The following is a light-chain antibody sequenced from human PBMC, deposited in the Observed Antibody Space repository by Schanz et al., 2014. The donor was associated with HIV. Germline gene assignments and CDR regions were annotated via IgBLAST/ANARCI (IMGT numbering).Light chain of an antibody. CDR1: SSDVGGYNY. J-gene: IGLJ3*02. CDR2: DVS. Sequence: QSVLTQPASVSGSPGQSITISCTGSSSDVGGYNYVSWYQQHPGKAPKLMIYDVSYRPSGISNRFSGSKSGSTASLTISGLQTEDEAEYYCQAYDSSLRGLVFGGGTKLTVL. V-gene: IGLV2-14*01. CDR3: QAYDSSLRGLV.